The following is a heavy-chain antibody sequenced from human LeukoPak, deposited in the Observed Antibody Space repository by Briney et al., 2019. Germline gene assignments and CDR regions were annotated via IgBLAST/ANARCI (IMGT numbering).Heavy chain of an antibody. Sequence: SETLSLTCTVSGGSISSYYWSWIRQPAGKGLEWIGRIYTSGSTNYNPSLTSRVTMSVDTSKNQFSLKLSSVTAADTAVYYCARDYLMVDAFDIWGQGTMVTVSS. CDR2: IYTSGST. J-gene: IGHJ3*02. D-gene: IGHD2-8*01. CDR3: ARDYLMVDAFDI. V-gene: IGHV4-4*07. CDR1: GGSISSYY.